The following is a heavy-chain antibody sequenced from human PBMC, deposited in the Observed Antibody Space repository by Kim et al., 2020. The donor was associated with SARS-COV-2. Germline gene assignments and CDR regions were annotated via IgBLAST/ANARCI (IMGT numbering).Heavy chain of an antibody. CDR3: ARDSSAYRRVYNY. CDR1: GGSISSSNW. D-gene: IGHD6-13*01. J-gene: IGHJ4*02. Sequence: SETLSLTCAVSGGSISSSNWWSWVRQPPGKGLEWIGEIYHSGSTNYNPSLKSRVTISVDKSKNQFSLKLSSVTAADTAVYYCARDSSAYRRVYNYWGQGTLVTVSS. CDR2: IYHSGST. V-gene: IGHV4-4*02.